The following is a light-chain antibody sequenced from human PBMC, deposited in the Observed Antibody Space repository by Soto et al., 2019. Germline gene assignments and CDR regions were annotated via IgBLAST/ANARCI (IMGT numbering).Light chain of an antibody. Sequence: QSVLTQPPSTSGTPGQRVTISCSGSTSNIGSNTVNWYQHLPGTAPKLLVYSSNLRPSGVTDRFSGSKSGTSASLAISGLQSEDESDYYCASWDGSLNGVVFGGGTKLTVL. CDR2: SSN. CDR3: ASWDGSLNGVV. CDR1: TSNIGSNT. V-gene: IGLV1-44*01. J-gene: IGLJ3*02.